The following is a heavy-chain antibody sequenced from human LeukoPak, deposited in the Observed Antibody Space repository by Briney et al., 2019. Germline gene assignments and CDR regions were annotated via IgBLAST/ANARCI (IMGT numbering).Heavy chain of an antibody. CDR3: ARGGIATFFYY. D-gene: IGHD6-13*01. V-gene: IGHV4-31*03. CDR2: IYYSGST. J-gene: IGHJ4*02. Sequence: LSLTCTVSGGSISSGGYYWSWIRQHPGKGLEWIGYIYYSGSTYYNPSLKSRVTISVDTSKNQFSLKLSSVTAADTAVYYCARGGIATFFYYWGQGTLVTVSS. CDR1: GGSISSGGYY.